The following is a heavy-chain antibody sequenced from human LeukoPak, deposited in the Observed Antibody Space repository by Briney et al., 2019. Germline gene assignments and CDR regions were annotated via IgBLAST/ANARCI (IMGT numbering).Heavy chain of an antibody. J-gene: IGHJ4*02. CDR2: INHSGST. V-gene: IGHV4-34*01. D-gene: IGHD4/OR15-4a*01. Sequence: SETLSLTCAVYGGSFSGYYWSWIRQPPGKGLEWIGEINHSGSTNYNPSLKSRVTISVDTSKNQFSLKLSSVTAADTAVYYCARLDPAIHANDDYWGQGTLVTVSS. CDR3: ARLDPAIHANDDY. CDR1: GGSFSGYY.